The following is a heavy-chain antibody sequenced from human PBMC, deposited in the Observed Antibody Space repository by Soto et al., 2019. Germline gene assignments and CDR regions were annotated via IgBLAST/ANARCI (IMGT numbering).Heavy chain of an antibody. Sequence: QVQLVQSGAEVKKPGSSVKVSCKASGGTFSSYAISWVRQAPGQGLEWMGGIIPIFGTANYAQKFQGRVTITADKSTSTAYMELSSLRSEDTAVYCCASTIQRWLQRYYFDYWGQGTLVTVSS. J-gene: IGHJ4*02. CDR3: ASTIQRWLQRYYFDY. CDR2: IIPIFGTA. D-gene: IGHD5-18*01. V-gene: IGHV1-69*06. CDR1: GGTFSSYA.